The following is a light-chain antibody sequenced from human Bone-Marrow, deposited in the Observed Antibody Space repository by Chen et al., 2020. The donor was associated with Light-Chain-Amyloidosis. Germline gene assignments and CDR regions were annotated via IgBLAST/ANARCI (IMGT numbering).Light chain of an antibody. Sequence: QSALTQPASVSGPPGQSTTIPCTASSRDVATYKFVSWYQKHPGKAPKFIIYEGSKRPSGVSDRFSGSKSGKTASLTISGLQADDEADYYCLSYAGSFTFVFGTGTKVTVL. CDR1: SRDVATYKF. CDR3: LSYAGSFTFV. V-gene: IGLV2-23*01. CDR2: EGS. J-gene: IGLJ1*01.